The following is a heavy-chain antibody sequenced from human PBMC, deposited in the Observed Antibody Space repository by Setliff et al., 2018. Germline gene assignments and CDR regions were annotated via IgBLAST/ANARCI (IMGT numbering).Heavy chain of an antibody. CDR3: ARGIGGYCSSMSCSNESWP. J-gene: IGHJ5*02. V-gene: IGHV4-59*12. Sequence: SETLSLTCTVSGGSFTPYYWSWIRQPPGKGLEWIGYVYYSGTAYYNPSLESRAAISVDSSKNQFSLKLSSVTAADTAVYYCARGIGGYCSSMSCSNESWPWGQGTLVTVSS. CDR1: GGSFTPYY. D-gene: IGHD2-2*01. CDR2: VYYSGTA.